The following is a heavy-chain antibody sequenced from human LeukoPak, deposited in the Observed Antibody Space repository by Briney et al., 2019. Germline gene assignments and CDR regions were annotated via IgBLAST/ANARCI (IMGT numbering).Heavy chain of an antibody. V-gene: IGHV4/OR15-8*01. CDR2: IYHRGSP. Sequence: PSETLSLTCGVSGGSISSSKWWSWVRQPPGKGLEWIGEIYHRGSPKYNPSLKSRVTISVDKSKNQFSLKLSSVTAADTAVYYCARMGYGDYHIDYWGQGTLVTVSS. CDR3: ARMGYGDYHIDY. J-gene: IGHJ4*02. D-gene: IGHD4-17*01. CDR1: GGSISSSKW.